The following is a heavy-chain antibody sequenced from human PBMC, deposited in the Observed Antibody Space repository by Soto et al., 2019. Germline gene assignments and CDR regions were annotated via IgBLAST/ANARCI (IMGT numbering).Heavy chain of an antibody. D-gene: IGHD5-18*01. CDR1: EFSFGGYA. CDR2: ISGSGSTA. CDR3: AKGARGYSPAAMDV. V-gene: IGHV3-23*01. Sequence: EVQLLESGGGLVQPGGSLRLSCAASEFSFGGYAISWVRLAPGKGLEWVSGISGSGSTAFYADSVRGRFTISRDNSKNTLDLQMNSLRAGDTAVYYCAKGARGYSPAAMDVWGQGTTVTVSS. J-gene: IGHJ6*02.